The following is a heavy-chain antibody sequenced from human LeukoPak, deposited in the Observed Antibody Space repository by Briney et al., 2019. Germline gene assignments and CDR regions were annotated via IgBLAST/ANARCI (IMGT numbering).Heavy chain of an antibody. Sequence: GASVKVSCKASGYIFTSYDIHWVRQATGQGLEWMAWMNPNSGNTGYAQKFQGRVTMTRNTSISTAYMELSSLRSEDTAVYYCARDNDSRDPPHFDYWGQGTLVTVSS. J-gene: IGHJ4*02. CDR2: MNPNSGNT. CDR3: ARDNDSRDPPHFDY. CDR1: GYIFTSYD. D-gene: IGHD3-16*01. V-gene: IGHV1-8*01.